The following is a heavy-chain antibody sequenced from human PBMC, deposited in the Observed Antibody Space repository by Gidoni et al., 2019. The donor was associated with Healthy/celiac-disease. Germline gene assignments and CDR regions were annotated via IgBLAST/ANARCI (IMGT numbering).Heavy chain of an antibody. V-gene: IGHV1-18*01. CDR1: GYTFTSYG. Sequence: QVQLVQSGAGVKKPGDSVKVACKSSGYTFTSYGIRWVRKAPGQGLEWMGWIRAYNGNINYAQKLQGRVTMLTDTSTSTADMELRSLRSDDTAVYYWARDRGIAVAGTLVALGDYWGQVTLVTVSS. CDR2: IRAYNGNI. J-gene: IGHJ4*02. CDR3: ARDRGIAVAGTLVALGDY. D-gene: IGHD6-19*01.